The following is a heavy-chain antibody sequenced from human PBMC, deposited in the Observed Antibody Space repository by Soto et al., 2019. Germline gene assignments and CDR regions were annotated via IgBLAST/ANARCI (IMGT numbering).Heavy chain of an antibody. CDR1: GYTFTSYD. D-gene: IGHD5-18*01. J-gene: IGHJ4*02. Sequence: ASVKVSCKASGYTFTSYDINWVRQATGQGLEWMGWMNPNSGNTGYAQKFQGRVTMTRNTSISTAYMELSSLRSEDTAVYYCARGISDTATPDYWGQGTLVTVSS. V-gene: IGHV1-8*01. CDR3: ARGISDTATPDY. CDR2: MNPNSGNT.